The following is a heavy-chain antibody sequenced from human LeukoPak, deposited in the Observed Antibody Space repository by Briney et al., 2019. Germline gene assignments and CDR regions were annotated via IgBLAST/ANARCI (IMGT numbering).Heavy chain of an antibody. J-gene: IGHJ6*02. CDR1: GGTFSSYA. CDR2: IIPIFGTA. CDR3: ARGSVVRYQLLYVGYYYGMDV. Sequence: GASVKVSCKASGGTFSSYAISWVRQASGQGLEWMGGIIPIFGTANYAQKFQGRVTITADESTSTAYMELSSLRSEDTAVYYCARGSVVRYQLLYVGYYYGMDVWGQGTTVTVSS. V-gene: IGHV1-69*13. D-gene: IGHD2-2*02.